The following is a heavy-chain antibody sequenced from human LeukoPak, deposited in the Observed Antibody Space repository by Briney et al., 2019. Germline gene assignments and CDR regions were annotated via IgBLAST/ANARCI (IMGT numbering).Heavy chain of an antibody. D-gene: IGHD3-16*02. V-gene: IGHV4-34*01. CDR2: INHSGST. CDR1: GGAFSGYY. Sequence: SETLSLTCAVYGGAFSGYYWSWIRQPPGKGLEWIGEINHSGSTNYNPALKSRVTMSVDTSKNQFSLKLSSVTAADTAVYYCARGRTIAFGGVSVSYAFDIWGQGTMGTVSS. CDR3: ARGRTIAFGGVSVSYAFDI. J-gene: IGHJ3*02.